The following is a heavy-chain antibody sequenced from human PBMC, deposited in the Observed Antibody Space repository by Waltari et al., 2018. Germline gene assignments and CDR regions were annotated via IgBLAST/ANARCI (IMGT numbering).Heavy chain of an antibody. J-gene: IGHJ4*02. V-gene: IGHV3-53*01. CDR1: GFPVSSHY. D-gene: IGHD6-19*01. Sequence: EVQLVESGGGLIQPGGSLRLSCAASGFPVSSHYMSWVRPAPGKGLECVSVIYSGGSTYYADSLKGRFTISRDNSKNTLYLQMNSLRAEDTAVYYCATGSSRAVAGWDPIDYWGQGTLVTVSS. CDR3: ATGSSRAVAGWDPIDY. CDR2: IYSGGST.